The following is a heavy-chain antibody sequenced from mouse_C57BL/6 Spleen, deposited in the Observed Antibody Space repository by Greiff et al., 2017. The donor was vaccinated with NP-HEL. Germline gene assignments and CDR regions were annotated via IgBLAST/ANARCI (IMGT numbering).Heavy chain of an antibody. CDR1: GFTFSDAW. V-gene: IGHV6-6*01. CDR2: IRNKANNHAT. CDR3: TSITTVVDAWFAY. D-gene: IGHD1-1*01. Sequence: EVKLMESGGGLVQPGGSMKLSCAASGFTFSDAWMDWVRQSPEKGLEWVAEIRNKANNHATYYAESVKGRFTISRDDSKSSVYLQMNSLRAEDTGIYYCTSITTVVDAWFAYWGQGTLVTVSA. J-gene: IGHJ3*01.